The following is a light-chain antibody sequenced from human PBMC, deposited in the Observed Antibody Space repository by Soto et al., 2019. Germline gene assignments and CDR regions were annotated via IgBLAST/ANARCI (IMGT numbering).Light chain of an antibody. V-gene: IGLV2-23*01. CDR1: SSDDGSYNL. J-gene: IGLJ3*02. CDR2: EGS. CDR3: CSYAGYSTPWV. Sequence: QSALTQPASVSGSPGQSITISCTGTSSDDGSYNLVSWYQQHPGKAPKLMIYEGSNRPSGVSNRFSGSKSGNTASLTISGLQAEDEADYYCCSYAGYSTPWVFGGGTKVTVL.